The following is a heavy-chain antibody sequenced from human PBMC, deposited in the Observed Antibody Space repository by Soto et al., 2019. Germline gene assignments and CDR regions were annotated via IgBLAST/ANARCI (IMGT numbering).Heavy chain of an antibody. Sequence: QLHLVQSGAVVKKPGASVTVSCSASGYPVTAYYMHWVRQAPGRGLEWMGGINPATGAAKYTQTFQGRVTMTRDTSTNTVFMELGGLTSEDTAVFFWARGGGVGVAGSAAFDMWGQGTLVTVSS. V-gene: IGHV1-2*02. CDR3: ARGGGVGVAGSAAFDM. CDR1: GYPVTAYY. CDR2: INPATGAA. D-gene: IGHD3-3*01. J-gene: IGHJ3*02.